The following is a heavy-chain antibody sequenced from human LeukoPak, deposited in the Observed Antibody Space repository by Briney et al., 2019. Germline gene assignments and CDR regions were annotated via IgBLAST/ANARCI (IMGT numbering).Heavy chain of an antibody. CDR2: ISGSGGST. CDR1: GFTFSSYG. J-gene: IGHJ4*02. D-gene: IGHD6-25*01. Sequence: GGSLRLSCAAAGFTFSSYGMSWVRQAPGKGLEWVSAISGSGGSTSYADSVKGRFTISRANSKNTLYLQMNSRRAEDMAVYYCAKRSIGGYYFDYWGQGTLVTVSS. CDR3: AKRSIGGYYFDY. V-gene: IGHV3-23*01.